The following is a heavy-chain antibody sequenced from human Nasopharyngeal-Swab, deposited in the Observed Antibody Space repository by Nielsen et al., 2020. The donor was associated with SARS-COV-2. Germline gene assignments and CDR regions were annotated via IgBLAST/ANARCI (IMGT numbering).Heavy chain of an antibody. CDR2: IIPIFGTA. J-gene: IGHJ6*02. CDR1: GGTFSSYA. V-gene: IGHV1-69*13. D-gene: IGHD6-19*01. Sequence: SVKVSCKASGGTFSSYAISWVRQAPGQGLEWMGGIIPIFGTANYVQKFQGRVTITADESTSTAYMELSSLRSEDTAVYYCARDRGAVARNYYYYGMDVWGQGTTVTVSS. CDR3: ARDRGAVARNYYYYGMDV.